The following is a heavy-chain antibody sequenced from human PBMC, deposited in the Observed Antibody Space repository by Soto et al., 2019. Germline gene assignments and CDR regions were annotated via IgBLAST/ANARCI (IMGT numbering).Heavy chain of an antibody. CDR3: ARVDKAYYYYYGMDV. CDR1: GFTFSSYS. V-gene: IGHV3-21*01. J-gene: IGHJ6*02. Sequence: VGSLRLSCAASGFTFSSYSMNWVRQAPGKGLEWVSSISSSSSYIYYADSVKGRFTISRDNAKNSLYLQMNGLRAEDTAVYYCARVDKAYYYYYGMDVWGQGTTVTVSS. CDR2: ISSSSSYI.